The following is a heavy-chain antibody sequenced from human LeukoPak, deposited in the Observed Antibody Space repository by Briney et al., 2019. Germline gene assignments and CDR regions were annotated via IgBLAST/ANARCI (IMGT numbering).Heavy chain of an antibody. CDR1: GFTFGDYA. J-gene: IGHJ4*02. CDR2: IRSKAYGGTT. V-gene: IGHV3-49*04. Sequence: GGSLRLSCTDSGFTFGDYAMSWVRQAPGKGLEWVGFIRSKAYGGTTEYAASVKGRFTISRDDSKSIAYLQMNSLKTEDTAVYYCTRAPGYYDYVWGTYRLDYWGQGTLVTVSS. D-gene: IGHD3-16*02. CDR3: TRAPGYYDYVWGTYRLDY.